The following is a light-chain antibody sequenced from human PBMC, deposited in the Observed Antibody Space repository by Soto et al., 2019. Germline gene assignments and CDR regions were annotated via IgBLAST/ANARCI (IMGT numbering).Light chain of an antibody. J-gene: IGKJ4*01. Sequence: DIQLTQSPSAMSSSVGDSVTLTCRASQDISDYLAWFQQKPGKVPKRLIYAASSLQSGVPSRFRGSGSGTEFTLTISSLQPEDFETYYCLQHKSYPLTFGGGTKVDIK. CDR3: LQHKSYPLT. CDR1: QDISDY. CDR2: AAS. V-gene: IGKV1-17*03.